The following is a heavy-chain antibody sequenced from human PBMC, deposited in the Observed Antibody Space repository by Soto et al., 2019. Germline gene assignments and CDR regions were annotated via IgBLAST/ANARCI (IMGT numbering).Heavy chain of an antibody. V-gene: IGHV1-18*01. D-gene: IGHD2-8*01. Sequence: QVQLVQSGAEVKKPGASVKVSCKASGYSFINYDISWVRQAPGQGLEWMGWVSAYNGNTNYAQKFQCRVTITTDTTTLTAYMELKSLRSDDTAVYFCARDFNCTRRCIDVFDIWGQGQMVTVSS. CDR3: ARDFNCTRRCIDVFDI. CDR1: GYSFINYD. J-gene: IGHJ3*02. CDR2: VSAYNGNT.